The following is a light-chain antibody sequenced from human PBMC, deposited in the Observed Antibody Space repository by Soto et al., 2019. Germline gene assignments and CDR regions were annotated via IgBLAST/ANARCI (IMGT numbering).Light chain of an antibody. V-gene: IGLV1-47*02. J-gene: IGLJ3*02. Sequence: QSVVTQPPSASGTPGQRVTISCSGSSSNFGNNYVYWYQRLPGRAPRLLIHNNSLRPSGVPDRFSGSKSGTSASLAISGLQSDDEDDYYCATWDDSLSCPVFGGGTKLTVL. CDR3: ATWDDSLSCPV. CDR2: NNS. CDR1: SSNFGNNY.